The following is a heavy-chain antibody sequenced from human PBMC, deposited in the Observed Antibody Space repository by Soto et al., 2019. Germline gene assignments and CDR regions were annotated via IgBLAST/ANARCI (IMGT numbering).Heavy chain of an antibody. CDR1: GFTFSSYG. J-gene: IGHJ6*02. Sequence: QVQLVESGGGVVQPGRSLTVSCEASGFTFSSYGMHWVRQAPGKGLDWVAVITKEGSSKYYADSVKGRFTISRDNSRNMLPLQMTSLRAEDTALYYCVRDDDGPQNGMDVWGQGTTVNVSS. CDR2: ITKEGSSK. V-gene: IGHV3-33*01. CDR3: VRDDDGPQNGMDV. D-gene: IGHD4-17*01.